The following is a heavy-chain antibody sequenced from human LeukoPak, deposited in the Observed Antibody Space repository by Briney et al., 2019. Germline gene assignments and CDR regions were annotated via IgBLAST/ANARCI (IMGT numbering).Heavy chain of an antibody. J-gene: IGHJ4*02. CDR1: GFTFNNYN. V-gene: IGHV3-21*01. D-gene: IGHD3-16*01. CDR2: IRESTGDT. Sequence: GGSLRLPCAASGFTFNNYNMNWVRQAPGKGLEWVSSIRESTGDTHYADSVKGRFTISRDNTKKSLYLQMNSLRAEDTAVYYCARDLGDYWGQGTLVTVSS. CDR3: ARDLGDY.